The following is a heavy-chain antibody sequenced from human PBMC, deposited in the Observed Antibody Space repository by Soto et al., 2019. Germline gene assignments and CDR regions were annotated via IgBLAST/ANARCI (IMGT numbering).Heavy chain of an antibody. CDR2: IIPILGIA. CDR1: GGTFSSYT. D-gene: IGHD3-22*01. CDR3: ACSTYYYDSSGYYIKWYFDY. Sequence: ASVKVSCKASGGTFSSYTISWVRQAPGQGLEWMGRIIPILGIANYAQKFQGRVTITADKSTSTAYMELSSLRSEDTAVYYCACSTYYYDSSGYYIKWYFDYWGQGTLVTVSS. V-gene: IGHV1-69*02. J-gene: IGHJ4*02.